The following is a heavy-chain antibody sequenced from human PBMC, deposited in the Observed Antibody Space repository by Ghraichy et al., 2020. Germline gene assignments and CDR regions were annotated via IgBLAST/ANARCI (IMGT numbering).Heavy chain of an antibody. D-gene: IGHD6-13*01. CDR2: VTGSGGST. V-gene: IGHV3-23*01. Sequence: GGSLRLSCAASGFTFSSHAMSWVRQAPGKGLEWVSTVTGSGGSTYYADSVKGRFTISRDNSKNTLYLQMNSLRAEDTAVYYCATDLYRSSWDPFDYWGQGTLVTVSS. J-gene: IGHJ4*02. CDR3: ATDLYRSSWDPFDY. CDR1: GFTFSSHA.